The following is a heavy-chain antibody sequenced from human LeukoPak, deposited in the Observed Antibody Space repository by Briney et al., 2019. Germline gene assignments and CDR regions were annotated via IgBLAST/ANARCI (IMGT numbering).Heavy chain of an antibody. Sequence: GGSLRLSCAASGFTVSSNYMSWVRQAPGKGLEWVARIKSKTDGGTTDYAAPVEGRFTISRDDSKNTLYLQMNSLKTEDTAVYYCTTDVVVVAATDYWGQGTLVTVSS. D-gene: IGHD2-15*01. CDR1: GFTVSSNY. CDR2: IKSKTDGGTT. V-gene: IGHV3-15*01. J-gene: IGHJ4*02. CDR3: TTDVVVVAATDY.